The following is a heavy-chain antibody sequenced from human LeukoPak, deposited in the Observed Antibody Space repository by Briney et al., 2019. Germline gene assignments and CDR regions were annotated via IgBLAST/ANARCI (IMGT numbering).Heavy chain of an antibody. J-gene: IGHJ4*02. D-gene: IGHD4-23*01. V-gene: IGHV4-59*01. CDR2: IYYSGST. CDR3: AREWAPRIDGGNSLGFDY. CDR1: GGSISSYY. Sequence: PSETLSLTCTVSGGSISSYYWSWIRQPPGKGLEWIGYIYYSGSTNYNPSLKSRVTISVDTSKNQFSLKLSSVTAADTAVYYCAREWAPRIDGGNSLGFDYWGQGTLVTVSS.